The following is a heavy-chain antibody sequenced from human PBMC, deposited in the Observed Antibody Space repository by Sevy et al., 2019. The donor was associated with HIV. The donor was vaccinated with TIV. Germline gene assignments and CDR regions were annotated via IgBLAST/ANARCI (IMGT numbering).Heavy chain of an antibody. V-gene: IGHV4-34*01. CDR2: VSQSGSA. J-gene: IGHJ4*02. Sequence: SETLSLTCAVSGVSFSDYYWAWIRQPPGKGLEWIGEVSQSGSAIYNPSLRSRVIMSLDKSNNPFSRKLTSVTAADPAVYYCARGPLFSPEYCSGGTCPTIDYWSQGTLVTVSS. D-gene: IGHD2-15*01. CDR3: ARGPLFSPEYCSGGTCPTIDY. CDR1: GVSFSDYY.